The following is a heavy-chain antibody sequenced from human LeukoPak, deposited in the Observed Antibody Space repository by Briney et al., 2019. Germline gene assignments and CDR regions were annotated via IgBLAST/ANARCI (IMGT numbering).Heavy chain of an antibody. CDR2: INWNGGST. CDR1: GFTFDDYG. Sequence: PGGSLRLSCAASGFTFDDYGMSWVRQAPGMGLEWVSGINWNGGSTGYADSVKGRFTISRDNAKNSLYLQMNSLRAEDTALYYCARAKGKYYYYMDVWGNGTTVTVSS. CDR3: ARAKGKYYYYMDV. V-gene: IGHV3-20*04. J-gene: IGHJ6*03.